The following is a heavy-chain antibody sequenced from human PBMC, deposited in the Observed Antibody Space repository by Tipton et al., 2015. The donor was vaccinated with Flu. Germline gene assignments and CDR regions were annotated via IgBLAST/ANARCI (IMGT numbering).Heavy chain of an antibody. Sequence: TLSLTCTVSGGPITSGADYWSWIRQHPGKGLEWIGHIYYIGSTNYNPSLKSRVTISMDTSENQFSLKLSSMTAADTAVYYCARMEWTVTTPRYFDLWGRGTLVTVSS. CDR3: ARMEWTVTTPRYFDL. CDR2: IYYIGST. J-gene: IGHJ2*01. V-gene: IGHV4-31*03. CDR1: GGPITSGADY. D-gene: IGHD4-17*01.